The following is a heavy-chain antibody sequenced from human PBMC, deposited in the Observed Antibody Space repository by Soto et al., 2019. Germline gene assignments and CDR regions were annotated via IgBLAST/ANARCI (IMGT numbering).Heavy chain of an antibody. Sequence: SETLSLTCAVSGYSISSGYYWGWIRQPPGKGLEWIGSIYHSGSTYYNPSLKSRVTIPVDTSKNQFSLKLSSVTAADTAVYYCARDRGAGSGSYYILYGMDVWGQGTTVTV. D-gene: IGHD3-10*01. V-gene: IGHV4-38-2*02. CDR2: IYHSGST. J-gene: IGHJ6*02. CDR1: GYSISSGYY. CDR3: ARDRGAGSGSYYILYGMDV.